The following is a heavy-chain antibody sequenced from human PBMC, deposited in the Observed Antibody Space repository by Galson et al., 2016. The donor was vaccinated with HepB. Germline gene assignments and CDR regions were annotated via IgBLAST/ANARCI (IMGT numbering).Heavy chain of an antibody. CDR2: IYHSGST. CDR1: GGSISSSNW. D-gene: IGHD2-8*01. CDR3: ARTAGVGPGSGPEGDYFDY. V-gene: IGHV4-4*02. J-gene: IGHJ4*02. Sequence: SETLSLTCAVSGGSISSSNWWSWVRQPPGKGLEWIGEIYHSGSTNYNPSLKSRVTISVDKSKNQFSLKLSSVTAADTAVYYCARTAGVGPGSGPEGDYFDYWGQGTLVTVSS.